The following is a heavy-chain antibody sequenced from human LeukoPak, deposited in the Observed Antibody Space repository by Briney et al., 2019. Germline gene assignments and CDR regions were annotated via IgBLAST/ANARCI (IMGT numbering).Heavy chain of an antibody. CDR2: SSSSDDGK. CDR3: AKAPVTACRGAFCYPFDY. CDR1: GLSLNSYA. D-gene: IGHD2-21*01. V-gene: IGHV3-23*01. Sequence: GGSLRLSCTASGLSLNSYAMSWVRQVPGKGLEWVSASSSSDDGKWYAESVRGRFTISRDTSKNTVYLQMNSLRVEDAGVYYCAKAPVTACRGAFCYPFDYWGHGTLVTVSS. J-gene: IGHJ4*01.